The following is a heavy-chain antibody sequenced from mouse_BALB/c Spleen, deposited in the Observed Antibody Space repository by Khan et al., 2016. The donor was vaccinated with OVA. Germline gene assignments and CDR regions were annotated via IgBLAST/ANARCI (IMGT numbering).Heavy chain of an antibody. CDR3: ARVNGGGFDY. CDR2: IRYSGNT. J-gene: IGHJ2*02. CDR1: GYSITSSYA. V-gene: IGHV3-2*02. Sequence: VQLKESGPGLVKPSQSLSLTCTVTGYSITSSYAWNWIRQFPGNQLECMGFIRYSGNTNYSPSFKNRFSITRDTSKNQFFLQLNYVTTEDTATYDCARVNGGGFDYWGQGTSLTVSS.